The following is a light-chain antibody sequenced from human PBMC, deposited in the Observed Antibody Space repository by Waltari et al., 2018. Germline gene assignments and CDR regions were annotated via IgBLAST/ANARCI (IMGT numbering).Light chain of an antibody. CDR2: DKN. CDR1: SLRRYY. CDR3: HSRDASGVGGA. Sequence: SSELTQDPAVSVAMGQTVMITCQGDSLRRYYASWYQQRPGQAPILVMYDKNNRPSGVPDRCSGSSSDNTASLTITGAQAEDEASYYCHSRDASGVGGAFGGGTKLTVL. V-gene: IGLV3-19*01. J-gene: IGLJ2*01.